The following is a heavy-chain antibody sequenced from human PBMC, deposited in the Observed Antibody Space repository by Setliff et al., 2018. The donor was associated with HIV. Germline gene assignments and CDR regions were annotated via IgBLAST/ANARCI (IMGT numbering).Heavy chain of an antibody. Sequence: ASVKVSCKASGYTFSNYDINWVRQATGQGLEWVGWMNPNSGNTGYAQKFQGRVTITRDTSASTAYMELSSLRSEDTAVYYCARDGLTVPYCGGDCYDWYFDLWGRGTLVTVSS. V-gene: IGHV1-8*01. D-gene: IGHD2-21*02. J-gene: IGHJ2*01. CDR2: MNPNSGNT. CDR3: ARDGLTVPYCGGDCYDWYFDL. CDR1: GYTFSNYD.